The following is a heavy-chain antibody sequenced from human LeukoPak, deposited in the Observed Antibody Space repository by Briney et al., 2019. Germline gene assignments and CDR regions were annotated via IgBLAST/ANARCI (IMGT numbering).Heavy chain of an antibody. CDR2: IYYSGST. D-gene: IGHD5-24*01. Sequence: SETLSLTCAVYGGSFSGYYWSWIRQPPGKGLEWIGYIYYSGSTNYTPSLKSRVTISVDTSKNQFSLKLSSVTAADTAVYYCARARGDGYNYEYWGQGTLVTVSS. CDR1: GGSFSGYY. V-gene: IGHV4-59*01. CDR3: ARARGDGYNYEY. J-gene: IGHJ4*02.